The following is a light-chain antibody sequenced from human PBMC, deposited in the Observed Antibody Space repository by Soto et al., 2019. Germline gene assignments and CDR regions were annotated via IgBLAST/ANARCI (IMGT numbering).Light chain of an antibody. Sequence: DIQMTQSPSSLSAFVGDTVTITCRAGQDISNFLAWYQQKPGKVPKLLIYAASTLQSGVPSRFSGSGSGTDFTLTISSLQPEDVATYYCQKCKIAPFTFGGGTKVDIK. CDR1: QDISNF. V-gene: IGKV1-27*01. J-gene: IGKJ4*01. CDR3: QKCKIAPFT. CDR2: AAS.